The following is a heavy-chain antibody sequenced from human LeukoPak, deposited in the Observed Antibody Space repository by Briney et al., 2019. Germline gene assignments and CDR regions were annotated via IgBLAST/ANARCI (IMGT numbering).Heavy chain of an antibody. CDR2: IYHSGST. CDR1: GYSISSGYY. V-gene: IGHV4-38-2*01. Sequence: PSETLSLTCAVSGYSISSGYYWGWIRPPPGKGLEWIGSIYHSGSTYYNPALKSRVTISVDTSKNQFSLKLSSVTAADTAVYYCARRTDWGQGTLVIVYS. J-gene: IGHJ4*02. CDR3: ARRTD. D-gene: IGHD4-17*01.